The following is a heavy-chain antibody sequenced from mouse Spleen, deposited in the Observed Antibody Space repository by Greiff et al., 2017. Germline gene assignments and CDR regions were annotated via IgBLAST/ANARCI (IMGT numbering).Heavy chain of an antibody. V-gene: IGHV1-18*01. J-gene: IGHJ3*01. CDR3: ARGNYRYDEGAWFAY. CDR2: INPNNGGT. Sequence: EVHLVESGPELVKPGASVKIPCKASGYTFTDYNMDWVKQSHGKSLEWIGDINPNNGGTIYNQKFKGKATLTVDKSSSTAYMELRSLTSEDTAVYYCARGNYRYDEGAWFAYWGQGTLVTVSA. D-gene: IGHD2-14*01. CDR1: GYTFTDYN.